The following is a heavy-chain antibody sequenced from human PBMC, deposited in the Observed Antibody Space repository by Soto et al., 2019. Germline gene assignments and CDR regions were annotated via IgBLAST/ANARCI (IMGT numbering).Heavy chain of an antibody. Sequence: QVQLVESGGGVVQPGRSLRLSCAASGFTFSSYGMHWVRQAPGKGLEWVAVIWYDGSNKYYADSVKGRFTISRDNSKNTLYLQMNSLRAEDTAVYYCARRGNGAAGLYYYYYYGMDVWGQGTTVTVSS. D-gene: IGHD6-13*01. CDR3: ARRGNGAAGLYYYYYYGMDV. CDR2: IWYDGSNK. CDR1: GFTFSSYG. J-gene: IGHJ6*02. V-gene: IGHV3-33*01.